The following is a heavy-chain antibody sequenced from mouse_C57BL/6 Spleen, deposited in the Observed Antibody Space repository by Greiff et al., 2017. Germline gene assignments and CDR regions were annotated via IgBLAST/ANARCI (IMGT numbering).Heavy chain of an antibody. V-gene: IGHV2-2*01. J-gene: IGHJ2*01. CDR3: ARNGEYYFDY. CDR1: GFSLTSYG. CDR2: IWSGGST. Sequence: VQLQESGPGLVQPSQSLSITCTVSGFSLTSYGVHWVRQSPGQGLEWLGGIWSGGSTDYNAAFISRLSISEDKSKSQVFIKMNSLQADDTAIYYCARNGEYYFDYWGQGTTLTVSS.